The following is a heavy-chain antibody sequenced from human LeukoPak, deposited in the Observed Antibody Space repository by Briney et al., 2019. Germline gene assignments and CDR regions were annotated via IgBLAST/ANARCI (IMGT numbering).Heavy chain of an antibody. CDR3: AKDDYYDSSGYRGYFDY. Sequence: PGGSLRLSCAASVFTYSSYAMSWVRQAPGKGLEWVSAISGSGGSTYYADSVKGRFTISRDNSKNTLYLQMNSLRAEDTAVYYCAKDDYYDSSGYRGYFDYWGQGTLVTASS. D-gene: IGHD3-22*01. J-gene: IGHJ4*02. CDR2: ISGSGGST. V-gene: IGHV3-23*01. CDR1: VFTYSSYA.